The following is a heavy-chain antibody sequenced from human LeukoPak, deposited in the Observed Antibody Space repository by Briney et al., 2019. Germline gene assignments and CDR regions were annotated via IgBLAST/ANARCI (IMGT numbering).Heavy chain of an antibody. CDR2: ISHNGNVN. CDR1: GFTFSSYW. Sequence: PGGSLRLSCAASGFTFSSYWMNWARQAPGKGLEWVASISHNGNVNYYVDSVKGRFTISRDNSKNTLYLQMNSLRAEDTAVYYCARGPRFDPWGQGTLVTVSS. V-gene: IGHV3-7*01. J-gene: IGHJ5*02. CDR3: ARGPRFDP.